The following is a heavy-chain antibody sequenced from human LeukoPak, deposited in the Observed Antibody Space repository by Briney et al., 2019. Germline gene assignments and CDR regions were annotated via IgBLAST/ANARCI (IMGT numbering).Heavy chain of an antibody. D-gene: IGHD2/OR15-2a*01. CDR3: ARSSYYAPLDY. V-gene: IGHV4-30-4*08. J-gene: IGHJ4*02. CDR1: GGSISSGDYY. CDR2: IYYSGIT. Sequence: SQTLSLTCTVSGGSISSGDYYWSWIRQPPGKGLEWIGYIYYSGITYYNPSLKIRVTISVDTSKNQFSLKLSSVTAADTAVYYCARSSYYAPLDYWGQGTLVTVSS.